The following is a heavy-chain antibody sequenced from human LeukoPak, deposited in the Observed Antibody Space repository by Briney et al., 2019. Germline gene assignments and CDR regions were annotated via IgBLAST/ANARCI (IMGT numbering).Heavy chain of an antibody. V-gene: IGHV3-21*01. CDR1: GFTFSSYS. CDR2: ISSSSSYI. Sequence: GGSLNLSCAASGFTFSSYSMNWVRQAPGKGLEWVSSISSSSSYIYYADSVKGRFTISRDNSKNTLYLQMNSLRAEDTAVYYCASYDSSGYYYWWGQGTLVTVSS. D-gene: IGHD3-22*01. J-gene: IGHJ4*02. CDR3: ASYDSSGYYYW.